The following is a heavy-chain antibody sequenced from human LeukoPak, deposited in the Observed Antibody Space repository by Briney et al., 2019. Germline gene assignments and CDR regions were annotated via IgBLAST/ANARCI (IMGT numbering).Heavy chain of an antibody. CDR2: IRSSSSTI. J-gene: IGHJ6*02. Sequence: TGGSLRLSCAASGFAFSTYSMNWVRQAPGKGLEWVSYIRSSSSTIYYADSVKGRFTISRDNAKNSLYLQMNSLRDEDTAVYYCARGYCSSTSCYHDYYGMDVWGQGTTVTVSS. CDR1: GFAFSTYS. CDR3: ARGYCSSTSCYHDYYGMDV. V-gene: IGHV3-48*02. D-gene: IGHD2-2*01.